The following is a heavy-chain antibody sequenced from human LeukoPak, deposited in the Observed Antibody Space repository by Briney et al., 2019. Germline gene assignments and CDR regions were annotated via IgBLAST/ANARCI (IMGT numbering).Heavy chain of an antibody. Sequence: SETLSLTCAVYGGSFSGYYWIWIRQPPGKGLEWIGEINHSGSTNYNPSLKSRVTISVDTSKNQFSLKLSSVTAADTAVFYCARGGIAAAGNFDYWGQGTLVTVSS. J-gene: IGHJ4*02. V-gene: IGHV4-34*01. D-gene: IGHD6-13*01. CDR1: GGSFSGYY. CDR3: ARGGIAAAGNFDY. CDR2: INHSGST.